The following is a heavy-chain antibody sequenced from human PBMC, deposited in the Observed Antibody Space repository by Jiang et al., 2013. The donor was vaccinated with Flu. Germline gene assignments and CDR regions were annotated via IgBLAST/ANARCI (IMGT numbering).Heavy chain of an antibody. CDR3: ARLGQLLLFDY. V-gene: IGHV4-34*01. D-gene: IGHD2-2*01. CDR1: GSFSGYY. J-gene: IGHJ4*02. Sequence: GSFSGYYWSWIRQPQGRGWSGLGKSIIVEAPTTNPSLKSRVTISVDTSKNQFSLKLSSVTAADTAVYYCARLGQLLLFDYWGQGTLVTVSS. CDR2: SIIVEAP.